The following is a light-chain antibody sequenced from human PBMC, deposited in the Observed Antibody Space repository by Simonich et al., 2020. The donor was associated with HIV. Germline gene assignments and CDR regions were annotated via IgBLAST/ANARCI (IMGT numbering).Light chain of an antibody. CDR3: QQRSNWPLT. Sequence: EVVMTQSPATLSVSPGERATLSCRASQSVSNNLAWYQKKPGQAPRLLIYGASTRATGIPARFSGSGSGTEFTLTISSMQSEDFAVYYCQQRSNWPLTFGGGTKVEIK. V-gene: IGKV3-15*01. CDR1: QSVSNN. CDR2: GAS. J-gene: IGKJ4*01.